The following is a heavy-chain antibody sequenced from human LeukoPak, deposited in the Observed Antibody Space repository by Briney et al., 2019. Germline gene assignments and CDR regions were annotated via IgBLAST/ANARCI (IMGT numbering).Heavy chain of an antibody. D-gene: IGHD2-15*01. CDR1: GVSISSGDYY. Sequence: SETLSLTCTVSGVSISSGDYYWSWIRQPPGKGLEWIGYIYYSGSTYYNPSLKSRVTISVDTSKNQFSLKLSSVTAADTAVYYCARVSRGSCYEFDYWGQGTLVTVSS. CDR2: IYYSGST. J-gene: IGHJ4*02. V-gene: IGHV4-30-4*01. CDR3: ARVSRGSCYEFDY.